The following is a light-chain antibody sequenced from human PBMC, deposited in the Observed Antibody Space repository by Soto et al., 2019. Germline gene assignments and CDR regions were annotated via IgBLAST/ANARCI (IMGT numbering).Light chain of an antibody. J-gene: IGKJ5*01. CDR3: QQRSNWPPSIT. Sequence: EIVMTQSPSTLSVSPGERATLSCRASQSVSSNLAWYQQKPGQAPRLLIYGASTRATGIPARFSGSGSGTEFTLTISSLQSEDFAVYYCQQRSNWPPSITFGQGTRLEI. V-gene: IGKV3-15*01. CDR1: QSVSSN. CDR2: GAS.